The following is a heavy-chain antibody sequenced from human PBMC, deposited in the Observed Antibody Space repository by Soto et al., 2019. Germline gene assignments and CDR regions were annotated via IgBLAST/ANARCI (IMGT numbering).Heavy chain of an antibody. J-gene: IGHJ4*02. Sequence: EVQLVESGGGLVKPGGSLSLSCAASGFSFSTYTINWVRQAPGKGLEWVSSISSSSRHIYYADSVKGRFIISRDNARNSLYLQMKSLRAEDTAVYYWARGSGSYYYSFDFWGQGTLVTVSS. V-gene: IGHV3-21*01. CDR2: ISSSSRHI. D-gene: IGHD1-26*01. CDR1: GFSFSTYT. CDR3: ARGSGSYYYSFDF.